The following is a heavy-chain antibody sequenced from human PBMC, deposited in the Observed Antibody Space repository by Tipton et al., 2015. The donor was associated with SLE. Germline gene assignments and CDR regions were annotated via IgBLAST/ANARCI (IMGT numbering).Heavy chain of an antibody. D-gene: IGHD6-13*01. CDR3: ARVVYSFSDAFDI. Sequence: TLSLTCTVSGGSITTYYWSWIRQPPGKGLEWIGYIFSSESTNYNPSLKSRVTISVDPSKNQFSLRLTSLTAADTAVYYCARVVYSFSDAFDIWGQGTLVTVSS. CDR2: IFSSEST. V-gene: IGHV4-59*01. CDR1: GGSITTYY. J-gene: IGHJ3*02.